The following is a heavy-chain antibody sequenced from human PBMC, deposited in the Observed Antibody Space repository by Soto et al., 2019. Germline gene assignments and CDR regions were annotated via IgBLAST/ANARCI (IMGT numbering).Heavy chain of an antibody. D-gene: IGHD4-17*01. CDR2: ISYDGSNK. V-gene: IGHV3-30-3*01. CDR3: ARDMGYDYGDSYFDY. CDR1: GFTFSSYA. Sequence: VQLVESGGGVVQPGRSLRLSCAASGFTFSSYAMHWVRQAPGKGLEWVAVISYDGSNKYYADSVKGRFTISRDNSKNTLYLQMNSLRAEDTAVYYCARDMGYDYGDSYFDYWGQGTLVTVSS. J-gene: IGHJ4*02.